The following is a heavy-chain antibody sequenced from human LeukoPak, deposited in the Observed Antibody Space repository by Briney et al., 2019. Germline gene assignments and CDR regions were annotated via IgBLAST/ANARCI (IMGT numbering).Heavy chain of an antibody. Sequence: GGSLRLSCAASKFSFSSYWMHWVRQAPGKGLVWVSRINSDGSRTNYADSVKGRFAISRDNAKNTLYLQMSSLRAEDTAVYYCARVLTGSWDWFDPWGQGTLVTVSS. CDR1: KFSFSSYW. CDR3: ARVLTGSWDWFDP. J-gene: IGHJ5*02. CDR2: INSDGSRT. D-gene: IGHD2-8*02. V-gene: IGHV3-74*01.